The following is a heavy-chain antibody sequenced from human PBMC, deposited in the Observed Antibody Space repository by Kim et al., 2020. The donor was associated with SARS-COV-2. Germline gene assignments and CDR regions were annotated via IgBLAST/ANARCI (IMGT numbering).Heavy chain of an antibody. D-gene: IGHD1-26*01. CDR2: INSDGSST. V-gene: IGHV3-74*01. Sequence: GGSLRLSCAASGFTFSSYWMNWVRQAPGKGLVWVSRINSDGSSTTYADSVKGRFTISRDNAKNTLYLQMNSLRGEDTAVYYCARGSSGSYPRAFDMWGQGTMVTVSS. J-gene: IGHJ3*02. CDR1: GFTFSSYW. CDR3: ARGSSGSYPRAFDM.